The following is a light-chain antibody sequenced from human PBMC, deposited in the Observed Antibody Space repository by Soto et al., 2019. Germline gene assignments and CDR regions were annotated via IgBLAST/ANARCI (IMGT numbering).Light chain of an antibody. V-gene: IGLV2-14*01. Sequence: QSVLTQPASVSGSPGQSITISCTGTSSDVGGYKYVSWYQQHPGKTPKLMIYEVSNRPSGVSNRFSGSKSGNTASLTISGLQAEDEADYYCSSYTSSGTLVFGTGTKVTVL. CDR2: EVS. J-gene: IGLJ1*01. CDR1: SSDVGGYKY. CDR3: SSYTSSGTLV.